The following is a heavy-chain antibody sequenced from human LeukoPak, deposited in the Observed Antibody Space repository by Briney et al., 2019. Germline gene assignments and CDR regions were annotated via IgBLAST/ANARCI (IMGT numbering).Heavy chain of an antibody. D-gene: IGHD6-19*01. CDR3: AKDQWLVLDY. CDR1: GFTFTSYW. J-gene: IGHJ4*02. Sequence: GGSLRLSCAASGFTFTSYWMHWVRQVPGKGLLYISSINSDGSTTRYADSVKGRFTISRDNAKNTLYLQMNSLRAEDTAVYSCAKDQWLVLDYWGQGTLVTVSS. CDR2: INSDGSTT. V-gene: IGHV3-74*01.